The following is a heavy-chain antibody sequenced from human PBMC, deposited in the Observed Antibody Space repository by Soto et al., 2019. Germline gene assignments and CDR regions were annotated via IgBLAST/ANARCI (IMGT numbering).Heavy chain of an antibody. CDR3: ARETATSFDY. J-gene: IGHJ4*02. D-gene: IGHD5-12*01. CDR1: GFTFSSYG. CDR2: IWYDGSRK. Sequence: QVQLVESGGGVVQPGRSLRLSCAASGFTFSSYGMHWVRQAPGKGLEWVAVIWYDGSRKYYADSVKGRFTISRDNPKHKLYLQMNSLRAEDTAVYYCARETATSFDYWGQGTLVTVSS. V-gene: IGHV3-33*01.